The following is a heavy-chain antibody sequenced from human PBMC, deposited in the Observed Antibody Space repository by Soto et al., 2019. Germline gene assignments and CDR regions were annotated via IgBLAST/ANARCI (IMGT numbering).Heavy chain of an antibody. CDR3: ARGSTVTFYFDY. V-gene: IGHV4-39*01. CDR1: GGSISSSSYY. Sequence: PSETLSLTCTVSGGSISSSSYYWGWIRQPPGKGLEWIGSIYYSGSTYYNPSLKSRVTISVDTSKNQFSLKLSSVTAADTAVYYCARGSTVTFYFDYWGQGTLVTSPQ. CDR2: IYYSGST. D-gene: IGHD4-17*01. J-gene: IGHJ4*02.